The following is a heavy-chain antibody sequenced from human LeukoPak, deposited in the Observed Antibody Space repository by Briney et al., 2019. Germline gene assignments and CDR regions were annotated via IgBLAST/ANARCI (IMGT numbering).Heavy chain of an antibody. J-gene: IGHJ6*03. V-gene: IGHV3-23*01. CDR1: GFTFSSHG. D-gene: IGHD6-13*01. Sequence: GGTLRLSCVASGFTFSSHGMNWVRQAPGKGLEWVSGIIPSGHTTYYADSVRGRFTISRDNSKNTLYLQMNSLRAEDTAVYYCAKDGYSSSWYETYYYYYYYMDVWGKGTTVTVSS. CDR3: AKDGYSSSWYETYYYYYYYMDV. CDR2: IIPSGHTT.